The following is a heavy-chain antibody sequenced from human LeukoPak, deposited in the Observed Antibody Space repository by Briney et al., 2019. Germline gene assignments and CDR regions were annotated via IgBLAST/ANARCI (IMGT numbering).Heavy chain of an antibody. V-gene: IGHV4-34*01. J-gene: IGHJ4*02. CDR2: INHSGST. Sequence: SETLSLTCAVYGGSFSGYYWSWIRQPPGKGLEWIGEINHSGSTNYNPSLKSRVTISVDTSKNQFSLKLSSVTAADTAVYYCAREGGGFDFWGQGALVTVSS. CDR3: AREGGGFDF. D-gene: IGHD3-16*01. CDR1: GGSFSGYY.